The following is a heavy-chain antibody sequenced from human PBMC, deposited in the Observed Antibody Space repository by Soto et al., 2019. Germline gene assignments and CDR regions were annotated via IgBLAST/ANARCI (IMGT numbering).Heavy chain of an antibody. D-gene: IGHD4-17*01. CDR2: INHSGST. V-gene: IGHV4-34*01. J-gene: IGHJ4*02. CDR1: GGSFSGYY. Sequence: QVQLQQWGAGLLKPSETLSLTCAVYGGSFSGYYWSWVRQSPRKGLEWIGEINHSGSTNYNPSLKSRLTISVDTPKNQFSLKLSSVTAADTALYYCVACDYDDCPRYWGQGSLVTVSS. CDR3: VACDYDDCPRY.